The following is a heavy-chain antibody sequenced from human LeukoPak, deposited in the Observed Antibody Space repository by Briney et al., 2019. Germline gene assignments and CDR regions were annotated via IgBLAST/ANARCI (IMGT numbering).Heavy chain of an antibody. CDR2: ISASGGST. CDR1: GFTFSSYA. CDR3: AKDRSYYDSGGFRNFDY. D-gene: IGHD3-22*01. V-gene: IGHV3-23*01. J-gene: IGHJ4*02. Sequence: AGGSLRLSCAASGFTFSSYAMSWVRQAPGKGLEWVSTISASGGSTYYADSVKGRFTISRDNSKNTLYLQMNSLRPEDTAVYYCAKDRSYYDSGGFRNFDYWGQGTLVTVSS.